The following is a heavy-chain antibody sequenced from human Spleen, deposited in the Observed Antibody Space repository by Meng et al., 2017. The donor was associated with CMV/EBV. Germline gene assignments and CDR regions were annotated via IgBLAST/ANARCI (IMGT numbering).Heavy chain of an antibody. J-gene: IGHJ2*01. V-gene: IGHV4-4*02. CDR2: IYHSGST. D-gene: IGHD6-13*01. Sequence: ISSSNLWTWVRQVPGKGLEWIGEIYHSGSTNYNASLKSRVTISVDKFKNQFSLKLGSVTAADTAVYYCAREEWGSSWYKDRSQGYFDLWGRGTLVTVSS. CDR3: AREEWGSSWYKDRSQGYFDL. CDR1: ISSSNL.